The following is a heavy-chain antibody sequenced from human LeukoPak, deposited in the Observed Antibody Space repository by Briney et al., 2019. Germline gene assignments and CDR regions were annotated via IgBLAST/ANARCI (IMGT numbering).Heavy chain of an antibody. CDR1: GFTFSTSG. V-gene: IGHV3-30*18. Sequence: GGSLRPSCATSGFTFSTSGMHWVRQAPGKGLEWVAVISDDGRKRYYTDSVKGRFTISRDSAKNTVYLQMNSLKTEDTAVYHCAKDRSSTWSFDYWGQGALVTVSS. CDR2: ISDDGRKR. D-gene: IGHD2-15*01. CDR3: AKDRSSTWSFDY. J-gene: IGHJ4*02.